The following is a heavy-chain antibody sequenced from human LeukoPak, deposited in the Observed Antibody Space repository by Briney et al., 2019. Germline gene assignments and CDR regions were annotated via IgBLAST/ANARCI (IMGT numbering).Heavy chain of an antibody. J-gene: IGHJ4*02. Sequence: GGSLRLSCAASGFTFSDYYMSWIRQAPGKGLEWVSYISGSSSHTKHADSVKGRFTISRDNAKNSLNLQMNSLRAEDTAVYYCTKGTIWLPFDYWGQGTLVTVSS. V-gene: IGHV3-11*05. CDR3: TKGTIWLPFDY. CDR1: GFTFSDYY. D-gene: IGHD5-18*01. CDR2: ISGSSSHT.